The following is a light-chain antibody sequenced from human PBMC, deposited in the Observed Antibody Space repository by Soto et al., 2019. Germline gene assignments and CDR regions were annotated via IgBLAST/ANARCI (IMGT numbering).Light chain of an antibody. V-gene: IGKV3-15*01. Sequence: DIQMTQSPSTLSASKGERGTLSCRASQSICSDVDWYQQKPGKAPSLLIYAASNWETGVPARFSGSGSGTEFTLTISSLQSEDFAIYYCQQYNNCPLTFGQGTRLEIK. J-gene: IGKJ5*01. CDR3: QQYNNCPLT. CDR2: AAS. CDR1: QSICSD.